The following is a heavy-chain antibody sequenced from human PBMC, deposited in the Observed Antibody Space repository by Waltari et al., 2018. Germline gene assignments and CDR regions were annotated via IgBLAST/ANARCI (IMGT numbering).Heavy chain of an antibody. CDR3: ARDLLGDPSGWPNDAFDI. D-gene: IGHD6-25*01. CDR1: GYTFTSYA. Sequence: QVQLVQSGAEVKKPGASVKVSCKASGYTFTSYAMHWVRQAPGQRLEWMGWINAGNGNTKYSQKFQGRVTITRDTSASTAYMELSSLRSENTAVYYCARDLLGDPSGWPNDAFDIWGQGTMVTVSS. J-gene: IGHJ3*02. CDR2: INAGNGNT. V-gene: IGHV1-3*01.